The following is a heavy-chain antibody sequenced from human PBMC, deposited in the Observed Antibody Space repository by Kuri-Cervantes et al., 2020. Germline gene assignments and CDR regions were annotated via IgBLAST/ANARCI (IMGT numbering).Heavy chain of an antibody. CDR2: IIPIFGTA. CDR3: ASSRELLPSYYYYMDV. CDR1: GGTFSSYA. Sequence: SVKVSCKASGGTFSSYAISWVRQAPGQGLEWMGGIIPIFGTANYAQKFQGRVTITTDESTSTAYMELSSLRSEDTAVYYCASSRELLPSYYYYMDVWGKGTTVTVSS. J-gene: IGHJ6*03. D-gene: IGHD1-26*01. V-gene: IGHV1-69*05.